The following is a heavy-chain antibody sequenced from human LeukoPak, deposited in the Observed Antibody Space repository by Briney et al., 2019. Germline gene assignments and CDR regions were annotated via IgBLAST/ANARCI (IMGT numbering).Heavy chain of an antibody. V-gene: IGHV4-59*01. D-gene: IGHD6-6*01. CDR2: IYYSGST. J-gene: IGHJ6*03. CDR1: GGSIISYY. Sequence: PSETLSLTCTVSGGSIISYYWSWIRQPPGKGLEWIGYIYYSGSTNYNPSLKSRVTISVDTSKNQFSLKLSSVTAADTAVYFCARDWGVGGRPGYMDVWGKGTTVTVSS. CDR3: ARDWGVGGRPGYMDV.